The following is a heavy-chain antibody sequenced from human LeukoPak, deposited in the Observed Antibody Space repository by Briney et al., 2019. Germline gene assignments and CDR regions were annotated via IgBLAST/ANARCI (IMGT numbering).Heavy chain of an antibody. CDR1: GLTFSDYY. CDR3: ARGATMVRGVINTTPFDY. Sequence: GGSLRLSCAASGLTFSDYYMSWIRQAPGKGLEWASYISSSGSTIYYADSVKGRFTISRDNAKNSLYLQMNSLRAEDTAVYYCARGATMVRGVINTTPFDYWGQGTLVTVSS. D-gene: IGHD3-10*01. J-gene: IGHJ4*02. V-gene: IGHV3-11*01. CDR2: ISSSGSTI.